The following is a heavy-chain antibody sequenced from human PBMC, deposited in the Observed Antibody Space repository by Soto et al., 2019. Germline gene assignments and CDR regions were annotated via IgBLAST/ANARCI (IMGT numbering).Heavy chain of an antibody. CDR3: ARGDRGGSGSPASYYYSGLDF. D-gene: IGHD3-10*01. CDR2: VSAGGDMT. CDR1: GFTFNSYA. Sequence: DVQVLESGGDLVQPGGSLRLSCAASGFTFNSYAMSWVRQAPGKGLEWVSSVSAGGDMTYYSDSVKGRFTISRDNSNNALFLQMNSLRIEDTALYYCARGDRGGSGSPASYYYSGLDFWGQGTTVTLS. J-gene: IGHJ6*02. V-gene: IGHV3-23*01.